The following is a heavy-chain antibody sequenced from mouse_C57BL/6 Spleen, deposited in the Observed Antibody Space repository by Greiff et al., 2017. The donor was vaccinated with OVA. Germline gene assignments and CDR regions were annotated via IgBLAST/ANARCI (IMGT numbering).Heavy chain of an antibody. V-gene: IGHV1-26*01. CDR2: INPNNGGT. CDR3: ARKVYDGYYGV. CDR1: GYTFTDYY. Sequence: EVKLQQSGPELVKPGASVKISCKASGYTFTDYYMNWVKQSHGKSLEWIGDINPNNGGTSYNQKFKGKATLTVDKSSSTAYMELRSLTSEDSAVYYCARKVYDGYYGVWGTGTTVTVSS. D-gene: IGHD2-3*01. J-gene: IGHJ1*03.